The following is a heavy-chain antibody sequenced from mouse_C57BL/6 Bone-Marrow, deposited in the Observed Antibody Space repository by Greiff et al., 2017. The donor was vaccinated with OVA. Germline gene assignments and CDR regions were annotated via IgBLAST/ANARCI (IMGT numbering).Heavy chain of an antibody. D-gene: IGHD2-4*01. CDR2: FHPYNDAT. Sequence: QVQLQQSGAELVKPGASVKMSCKASGYTFTTYPIAWMKQTHGKSLEWIGNFHPYNDATKYNEKFKGKATLTVEQSSSTVYLELSRLTSDDSAVYYCARPGDYDGDWFAYWGQGTLVTVSA. CDR3: ARPGDYDGDWFAY. CDR1: GYTFTTYP. V-gene: IGHV1-47*01. J-gene: IGHJ3*01.